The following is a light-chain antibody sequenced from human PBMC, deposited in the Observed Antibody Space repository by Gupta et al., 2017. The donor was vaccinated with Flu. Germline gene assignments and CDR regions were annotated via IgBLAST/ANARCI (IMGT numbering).Light chain of an antibody. CDR2: RDT. J-gene: IGLJ3*02. CDR3: QVWGSGTRV. Sequence: TCGGDNSESKKVHWYQQRPGQDPVLVIYRDTNRPSGVPERVSGSNSGNTATLTIIRAQAGDEADYYCQVWGSGTRVFGGGTKLTVL. CDR1: NSESKK. V-gene: IGLV3-9*01.